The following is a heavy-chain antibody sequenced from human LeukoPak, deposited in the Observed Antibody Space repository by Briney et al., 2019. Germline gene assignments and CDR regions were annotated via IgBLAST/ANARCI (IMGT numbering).Heavy chain of an antibody. CDR1: GFTFSSYG. CDR2: IRYDGSNK. CDR3: AKDILTGMGLDY. V-gene: IGHV3-30*02. Sequence: PGGSLRLSCAASGFTFSSYGMHWVRQAPGEGLEWVAFIRYDGSNKYYADSVKGRFTISRDNSKNTLYLQMNSLRAEDTAVYYCAKDILTGMGLDYWGQGTLVTVSS. D-gene: IGHD3-9*01. J-gene: IGHJ4*02.